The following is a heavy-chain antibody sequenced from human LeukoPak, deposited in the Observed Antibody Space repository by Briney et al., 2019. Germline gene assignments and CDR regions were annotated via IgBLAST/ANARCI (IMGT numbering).Heavy chain of an antibody. CDR1: GGSISSYY. D-gene: IGHD7-27*01. J-gene: IGHJ5*02. CDR2: IYYSGST. V-gene: IGHV4-59*08. CDR3: ARRTGDRWFDP. Sequence: SETLSLTCTVSGGSISSYYWSWIRQPPGKGLEWIGYIYYSGSTNYNPSLKSRVTISVDTSKNQFPLKLSSVTAADTAVYYCARRTGDRWFDPWGQGTLVTVSS.